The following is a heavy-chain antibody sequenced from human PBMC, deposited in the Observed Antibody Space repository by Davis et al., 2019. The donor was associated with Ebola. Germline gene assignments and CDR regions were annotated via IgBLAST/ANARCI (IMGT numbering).Heavy chain of an antibody. V-gene: IGHV3-53*01. CDR3: ARGQQWLLGGYYFDY. J-gene: IGHJ4*02. CDR2: IYSGGST. CDR1: GFTVSSNY. Sequence: GESLKISCAASGFTVSSNYMSWVRQAPGKGLEWVSVIYSGGSTYYADSVKGRFTISRDNAKNSLYLQMNSLRAEDTAVYYCARGQQWLLGGYYFDYWGQGTLVTVSS. D-gene: IGHD6-19*01.